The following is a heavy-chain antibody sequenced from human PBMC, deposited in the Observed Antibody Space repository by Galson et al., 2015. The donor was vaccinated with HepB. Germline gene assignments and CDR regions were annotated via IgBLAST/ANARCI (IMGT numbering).Heavy chain of an antibody. CDR1: GGSFSGYY. Sequence: ETLSLTCAVYGGSFSGYYWSWIRQPPGKGLEWIGEINHSGSTNYNPSLKSRVTISVDTSKNQFSLKLSSVTAADTAVYYCARGRGYSSSRYLYYYMDVWGKGTTVTVSS. D-gene: IGHD6-13*01. V-gene: IGHV4-34*01. CDR2: INHSGST. CDR3: ARGRGYSSSRYLYYYMDV. J-gene: IGHJ6*03.